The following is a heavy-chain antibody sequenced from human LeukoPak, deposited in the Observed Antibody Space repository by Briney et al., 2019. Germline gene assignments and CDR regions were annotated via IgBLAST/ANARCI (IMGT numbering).Heavy chain of an antibody. J-gene: IGHJ3*02. CDR1: GYTFTSYG. D-gene: IGHD2-2*01. CDR2: ISAYDGNT. V-gene: IGHV1-18*01. CDR3: ARVRLVVVPAAPHKAFDI. Sequence: ASVKVSCKASGYTFTSYGISWVRQAPGQGLEWMGWISAYDGNTNYAQKLQGRVTMTTDTSTSTAYMQLRSLRSEDTAVYYCARVRLVVVPAAPHKAFDIWGQGTMGTVSS.